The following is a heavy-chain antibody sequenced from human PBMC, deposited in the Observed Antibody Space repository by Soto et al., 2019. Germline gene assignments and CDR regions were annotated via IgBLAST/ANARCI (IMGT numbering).Heavy chain of an antibody. D-gene: IGHD3-9*01. CDR2: ISTFNGKT. V-gene: IGHV1-18*01. Sequence: QIQLVQSGGGVKTPGASVKVSCTTSRYTFTSHGIAWVRQAPGQGLEWMGWISTFNGKTDYAQKFQGRVTMTAATITSTVEMELRSLRSDDTAVYFCARLLTEGATFREDAFALWGQGTKVTVSS. CDR1: RYTFTSHG. CDR3: ARLLTEGATFREDAFAL. J-gene: IGHJ3*01.